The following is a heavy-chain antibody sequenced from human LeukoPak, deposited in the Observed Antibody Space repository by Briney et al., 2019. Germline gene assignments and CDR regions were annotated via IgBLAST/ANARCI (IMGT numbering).Heavy chain of an antibody. J-gene: IGHJ3*02. CDR3: ARDFVAETAGWAFDI. D-gene: IGHD2-21*01. CDR1: GFTSSSYS. V-gene: IGHV3-21*01. CDR2: ISSSSYI. Sequence: PGRTLSLSCAASGFTSSSYSMNCVRHAPGKGRECVSFISSSSYIYYADSVKGRFTISRDNAKNSLYLQMNSLRAEDTAVYYCARDFVAETAGWAFDIWGQGTMVTVSS.